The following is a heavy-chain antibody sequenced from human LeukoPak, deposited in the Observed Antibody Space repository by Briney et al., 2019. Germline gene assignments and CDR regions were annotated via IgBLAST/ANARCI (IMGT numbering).Heavy chain of an antibody. Sequence: PGESLKISCKGSGYSFTSHWIGWVRQMPGKGLEWMGIIYPGDSDTRYSPSFQGQVTISADKSISTAYLQWSSLKASDTAMYYCARQGSSGYYLYYFDYWGQGTLVTVSS. CDR2: IYPGDSDT. J-gene: IGHJ4*02. CDR3: ARQGSSGYYLYYFDY. V-gene: IGHV5-51*01. CDR1: GYSFTSHW. D-gene: IGHD3-22*01.